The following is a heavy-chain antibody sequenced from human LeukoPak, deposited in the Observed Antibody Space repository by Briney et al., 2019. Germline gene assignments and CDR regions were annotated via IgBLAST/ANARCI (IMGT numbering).Heavy chain of an antibody. D-gene: IGHD5-12*01. CDR1: GYTFTGYY. CDR2: INPNSGGT. Sequence: ASVKVSCKASGYTFTGYYMHWVRQAPEQGLEGMGWINPNSGGTNYAQKFQGRVTMTRDTSISTAYMELSRLRSDDTAVYYCARNSGDAGWFDPWGQGTLVTVSS. CDR3: ARNSGDAGWFDP. J-gene: IGHJ5*02. V-gene: IGHV1-2*02.